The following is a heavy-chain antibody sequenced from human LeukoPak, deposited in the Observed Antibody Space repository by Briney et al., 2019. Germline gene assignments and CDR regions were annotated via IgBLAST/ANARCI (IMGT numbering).Heavy chain of an antibody. D-gene: IGHD4-17*01. V-gene: IGHV3-7*01. CDR3: VRLFGGVTTFDY. Sequence: GGSLRLSCAASGLKFSNYWLTWVRQAPGKGLEWVANIKQDGSEQYYVDSVKGRFTISRDNAKNSLYLQVNSLRVDDTAVYYCVRLFGGVTTFDYWGQGTLVTVSS. CDR1: GLKFSNYW. CDR2: IKQDGSEQ. J-gene: IGHJ4*02.